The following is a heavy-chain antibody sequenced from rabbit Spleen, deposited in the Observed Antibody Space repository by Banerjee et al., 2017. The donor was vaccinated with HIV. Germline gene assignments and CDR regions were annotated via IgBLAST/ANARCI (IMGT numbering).Heavy chain of an antibody. V-gene: IGHV1S45*01. D-gene: IGHD8-1*01. CDR2: IGGSSSGFT. J-gene: IGHJ6*01. CDR3: ARDTGSSFSSYGMDL. Sequence: QEQLEESGGDLVKPGASLTLTCTASGFTLSKYWMCWVRQAPGKGLEWISCIGGSSSGFTYSATWAKGRFTCSKTSSTTVTLQMTSLTVADTATYFCARDTGSSFSSYGMDLWGPGTLVTVS. CDR1: GFTLSKYW.